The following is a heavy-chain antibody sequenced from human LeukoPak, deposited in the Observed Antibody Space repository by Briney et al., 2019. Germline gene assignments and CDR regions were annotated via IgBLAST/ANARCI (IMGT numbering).Heavy chain of an antibody. J-gene: IGHJ1*01. CDR2: ISGSGVST. CDR3: AKRGVLEDFQH. V-gene: IGHV3-23*01. CDR1: GFTFSTYA. D-gene: IGHD2-8*02. Sequence: GGSLRLSCAASGFTFSTYAMIWVRQTPGKGLEWVSAISGSGVSTYYADSVKGRFTISRDNSKDTLYLQMNSLRIEDTAVYYCAKRGVLEDFQHWGQGTLLIVSS.